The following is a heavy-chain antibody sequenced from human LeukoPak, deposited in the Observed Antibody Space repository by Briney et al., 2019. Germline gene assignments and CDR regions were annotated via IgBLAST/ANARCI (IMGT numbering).Heavy chain of an antibody. CDR2: IREEDGSDR. Sequence: GGSLRLSCAASGFTFSSYYMSWVRQAPGKGLEWVASIREEDGSDRYYVDSVKGRFTISRDNAKKSLFLQMNSLRAEDTASYFCAREWEVPRYFDYWGRGSLVIVSS. D-gene: IGHD1-26*01. V-gene: IGHV3-7*04. CDR1: GFTFSSYY. CDR3: AREWEVPRYFDY. J-gene: IGHJ4*02.